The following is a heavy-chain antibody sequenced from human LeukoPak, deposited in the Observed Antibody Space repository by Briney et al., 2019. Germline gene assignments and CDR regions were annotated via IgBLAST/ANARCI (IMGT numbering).Heavy chain of an antibody. CDR2: IYYSGST. Sequence: SETLSLTCTVSGGSISSSSYYWGWIRQPPGKGLEWIGSIYYSGSTYYNPSLKSRVTISVDTSKNQFSLKLSSVTAADTAVYYCARGVYYGSGSYYNPFDYWGQGTLVTVSS. J-gene: IGHJ4*02. CDR1: GGSISSSSYY. D-gene: IGHD3-10*01. CDR3: ARGVYYGSGSYYNPFDY. V-gene: IGHV4-39*07.